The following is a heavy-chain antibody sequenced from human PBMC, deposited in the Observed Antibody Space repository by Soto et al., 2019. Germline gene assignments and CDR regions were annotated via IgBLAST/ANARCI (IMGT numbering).Heavy chain of an antibody. V-gene: IGHV4-39*01. CDR1: GGSISSSYYY. Sequence: QVQLQESGPGLVKPSETLSLPCTVSGGSISSSYYYWGWIRQPPGKGLEWIGSIYYSGSTYYNPSLKSRVTMSVDTSNNQFSLNLNSVTAADTAVYYCARHTAGSLAHFGMDVWGQGTTVTVSS. CDR2: IYYSGST. D-gene: IGHD3-10*01. CDR3: ARHTAGSLAHFGMDV. J-gene: IGHJ6*02.